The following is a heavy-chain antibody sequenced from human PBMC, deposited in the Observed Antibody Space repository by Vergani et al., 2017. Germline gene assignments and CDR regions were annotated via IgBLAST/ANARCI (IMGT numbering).Heavy chain of an antibody. Sequence: EVQLLESGGGLIQPGGSLRLSCAASGFTFSSYGMSWVRQAPGKGLEWVSSISGSSDKTVNADSVKGRFTIPRDNSKHTLYLQMNSLRAGDTALYYCAKWDYGGRYHFDSWGQGTLVTVSS. CDR2: ISGSSDKT. CDR1: GFTFSSYG. CDR3: AKWDYGGRYHFDS. D-gene: IGHD4-23*01. V-gene: IGHV3-23*01. J-gene: IGHJ4*02.